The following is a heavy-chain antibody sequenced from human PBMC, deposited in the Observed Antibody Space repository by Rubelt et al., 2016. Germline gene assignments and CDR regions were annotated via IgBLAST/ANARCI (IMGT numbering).Heavy chain of an antibody. CDR2: TYYRSKRYH. CDR1: GDSVSSNSAS. Sequence: QVQLQQSGPRLVKPSQTLSLTCAISGDSVSSNSASWTWIRQSPSRGFEWLGRTYYRSKRYHDYSISLKSRITISPDKSKNQFSWQLNYVTPEDTAVDHCARESVAGWADYWGQGTLVTVSS. V-gene: IGHV6-1*01. D-gene: IGHD6-19*01. J-gene: IGHJ4*02. CDR3: ARESVAGWADY.